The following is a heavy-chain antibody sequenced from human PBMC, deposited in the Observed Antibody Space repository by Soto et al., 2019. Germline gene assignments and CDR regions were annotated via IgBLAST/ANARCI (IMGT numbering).Heavy chain of an antibody. CDR3: ASRDLFQVPADASDAFDI. CDR2: MNPNSGNT. D-gene: IGHD2-2*01. J-gene: IGHJ3*02. Sequence: ASVKVSCKASGYTFTSYDINWVRQATGQGLEWMGWMNPNSGNTGYAQKFQGRVTMTRNTSISTAYMELSSLRSEDTAVYYCASRDLFQVPADASDAFDIWGQGTMVTVS. CDR1: GYTFTSYD. V-gene: IGHV1-8*01.